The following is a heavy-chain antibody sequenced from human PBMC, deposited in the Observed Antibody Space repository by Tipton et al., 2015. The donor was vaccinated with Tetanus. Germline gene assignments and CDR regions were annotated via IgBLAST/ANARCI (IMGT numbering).Heavy chain of an antibody. CDR3: AHRPGDSSWYFFVWFDP. CDR1: GFSLSTSGVG. V-gene: IGHV2-5*01. Sequence: LVKPTQTLMLTCTFSGFSLSTSGVGVGWIRQPPGKALEWLALIYWNDDKRYSPSLKSRLTIIKDTSKNQVVLTMTNMDPVDTATYYCAHRPGDSSWYFFVWFDPWGQGTLVTVSS. J-gene: IGHJ5*02. CDR2: IYWNDDK. D-gene: IGHD6-13*01.